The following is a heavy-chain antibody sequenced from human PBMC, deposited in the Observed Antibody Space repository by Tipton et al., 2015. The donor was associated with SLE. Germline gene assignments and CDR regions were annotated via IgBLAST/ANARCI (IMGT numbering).Heavy chain of an antibody. J-gene: IGHJ4*02. Sequence: SLRLSCAASGFTVSTNYMTWVRQAPGKGLEWVSVIYAGAYTDYADSVKGRFTISRDNTKNTLFLQMNSLRAEDTGVYYCARALAPRLRSPVSYFDFWGQGTLVTVSS. CDR2: IYAGAYT. CDR3: ARALAPRLRSPVSYFDF. CDR1: GFTVSTNY. V-gene: IGHV3-53*01. D-gene: IGHD3-16*01.